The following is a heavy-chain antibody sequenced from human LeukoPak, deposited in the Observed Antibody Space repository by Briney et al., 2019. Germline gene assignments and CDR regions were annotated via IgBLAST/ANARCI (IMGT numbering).Heavy chain of an antibody. Sequence: GGSLRLSCAASGFTFDDYAMHWVRHAPGKGLEWVSGISWNSGSIGYADSVKGRFTISRDNAKNSLYLQMNSLRAEDTALYYCAKGGVLNYYYYGMDVWGQGTTVTVSS. V-gene: IGHV3-9*01. CDR1: GFTFDDYA. D-gene: IGHD3-10*01. CDR2: ISWNSGSI. CDR3: AKGGVLNYYYYGMDV. J-gene: IGHJ6*02.